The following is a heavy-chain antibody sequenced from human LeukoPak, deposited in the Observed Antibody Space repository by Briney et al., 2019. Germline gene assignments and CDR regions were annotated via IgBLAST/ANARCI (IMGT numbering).Heavy chain of an antibody. CDR3: ARDLRGSYSGDY. D-gene: IGHD1-26*01. J-gene: IGHJ4*02. CDR2: INPSGGST. CDR1: GYTFTSYY. Sequence: ASVKVSCKASGYTFTSYYMHWVRQAPGQGLEWMGIINPSGGSTSYAQKFQGRVTITTDESTSTAYMELSSLRSEDTAVYYCARDLRGSYSGDYWGQGTLVTVSS. V-gene: IGHV1-46*01.